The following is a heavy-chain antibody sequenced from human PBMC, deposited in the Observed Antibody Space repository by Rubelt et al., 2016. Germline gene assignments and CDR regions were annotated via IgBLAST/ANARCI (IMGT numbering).Heavy chain of an antibody. D-gene: IGHD2-15*01. Sequence: SLTCAVSGGSINDNNWWSWVRQPPGKGLEWIGEISHSGSTSYNPSLQSRVTISMDKSMHHFSLKLTAVTAADTAVYYCARLHFEGYCSGSRCYSGGQFNWFDPWGQGILVTVSS. CDR3: ARLHFEGYCSGSRCYSGGQFNWFDP. J-gene: IGHJ5*02. CDR2: ISHSGST. V-gene: IGHV4-4*02. CDR1: GGSINDNNW.